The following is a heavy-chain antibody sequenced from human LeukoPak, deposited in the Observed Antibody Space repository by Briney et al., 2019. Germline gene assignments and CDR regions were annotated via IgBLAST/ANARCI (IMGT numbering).Heavy chain of an antibody. V-gene: IGHV1-69*05. J-gene: IGHJ4*02. CDR1: GGTFSNYA. D-gene: IGHD5-24*01. CDR2: ITPIFGTA. CDR3: ARTGDGYNPSNFDY. Sequence: SVKVSCKASGGTFSNYAISWVRQAPGQGLEWMGGITPIFGTAKLAQKLQGRVTITTDKSTSTAYMELTSLRSEDTAVYYCARTGDGYNPSNFDYWGQGTLVTVSS.